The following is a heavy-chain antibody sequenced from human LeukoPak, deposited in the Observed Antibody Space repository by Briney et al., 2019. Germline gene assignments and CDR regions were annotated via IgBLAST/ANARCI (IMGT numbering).Heavy chain of an antibody. CDR2: INPSDGST. V-gene: IGHV1-46*01. CDR3: ARIRDGYNDAYDI. J-gene: IGHJ3*02. Sequence: ASVKVSCKASGYTFTSYYMHWVRQAPGQGFEWMAIINPSDGSTTNSQKFQGRVTMTRDTSTSTVYMELSGLRSEDTALYYCARIRDGYNDAYDIWGQGTMVTVSS. D-gene: IGHD5-24*01. CDR1: GYTFTSYY.